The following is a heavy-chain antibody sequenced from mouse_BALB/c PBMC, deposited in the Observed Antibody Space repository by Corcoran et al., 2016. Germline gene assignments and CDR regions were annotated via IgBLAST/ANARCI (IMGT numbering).Heavy chain of an antibody. D-gene: IGHD4-1*01. CDR1: GYTFSTYW. J-gene: IGHJ1*01. CDR2: IFPGRGIT. V-gene: IGHV1-9*01. CDR3: TRNWDWFFSV. Sequence: QVQLQQSGAELMKPGASVKISCKASGYTFSTYWIEWVKQRPGHGLEWLGEIFPGRGITNYNEKFKDKATFTADTFSNTAYIQLSSLTSEDSAVYYCTRNWDWFFSVWGAGTTVTVSS.